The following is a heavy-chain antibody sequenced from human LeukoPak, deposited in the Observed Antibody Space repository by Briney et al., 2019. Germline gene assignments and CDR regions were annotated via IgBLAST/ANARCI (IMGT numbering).Heavy chain of an antibody. D-gene: IGHD3-10*01. CDR1: GFTFSSYR. J-gene: IGHJ4*02. Sequence: GGSLRLSCAASGFTFSSYRMHWVRQAPGKGLVWVSRINSDGSTTRYADSVKGRFTISRDNAKNTLYLQMNSLRAADTAVYYCVRQEGYYDSGSFHEYWGQGTLVTVSS. V-gene: IGHV3-74*01. CDR2: INSDGSTT. CDR3: VRQEGYYDSGSFHEY.